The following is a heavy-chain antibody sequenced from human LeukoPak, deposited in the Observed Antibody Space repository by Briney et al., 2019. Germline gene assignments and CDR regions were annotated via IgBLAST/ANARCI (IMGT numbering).Heavy chain of an antibody. J-gene: IGHJ4*02. V-gene: IGHV3-23*01. CDR3: AKDSTYMAVAGVLDY. CDR1: GFTFSSSA. CDR2: ISGSGGST. Sequence: GGSLRLSCAASGFTFSSSAMTWVRQAPGKGLEWVSAISGSGGSTYYADSVKGRFTTSRDNSKNTLYLQMNSLRAEDTAVYYCAKDSTYMAVAGVLDYWGQGTLVTVSS. D-gene: IGHD6-19*01.